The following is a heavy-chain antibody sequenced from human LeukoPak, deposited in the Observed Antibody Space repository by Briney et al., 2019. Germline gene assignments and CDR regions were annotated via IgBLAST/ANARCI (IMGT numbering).Heavy chain of an antibody. Sequence: GGSLRLSCAASGFTFSTYWMHWVRQAPGKGLVWVSRIKSDGSSTSYADSAKGRFIISRDNAKNTLYLQMNSLRAEDTAVYYCAREYGFGSGSYYPWGQGTLVIVSS. CDR2: IKSDGSST. CDR1: GFTFSTYW. J-gene: IGHJ5*02. CDR3: AREYGFGSGSYYP. D-gene: IGHD3-10*01. V-gene: IGHV3-74*01.